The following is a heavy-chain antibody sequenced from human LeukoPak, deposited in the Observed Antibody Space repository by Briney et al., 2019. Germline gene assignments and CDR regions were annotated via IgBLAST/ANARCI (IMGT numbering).Heavy chain of an antibody. CDR2: VNGRGATT. J-gene: IGHJ6*03. CDR3: AEAPAAGEGYYFYYMDV. Sequence: GGSLRLSCAVSGFASGFTFSDYAVSWVRQAPGKGPEWVASVNGRGATTYYADSVRGRFTISRDNSKNTLYLQMISLGADDTAVYFCAEAPAAGEGYYFYYMDVWGKGTTVTVSS. CDR1: GFTFSDYA. D-gene: IGHD7-27*01. V-gene: IGHV3-23*01.